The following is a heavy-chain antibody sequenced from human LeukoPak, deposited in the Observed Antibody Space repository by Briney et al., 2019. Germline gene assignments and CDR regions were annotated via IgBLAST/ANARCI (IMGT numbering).Heavy chain of an antibody. CDR1: GGTFSSYA. CDR3: ARAYIYCSGGSCYDY. J-gene: IGHJ4*02. Sequence: SVKVSCKASGGTFSSYAISWVRQAPGQGLEWMGGIIPIFGTANYAQKLQGRVTMTTDTSTSTAYMELRSLRSDDTAVYYCARAYIYCSGGSCYDYWGQGTLVTVSS. CDR2: IIPIFGTA. V-gene: IGHV1-69*05. D-gene: IGHD2-15*01.